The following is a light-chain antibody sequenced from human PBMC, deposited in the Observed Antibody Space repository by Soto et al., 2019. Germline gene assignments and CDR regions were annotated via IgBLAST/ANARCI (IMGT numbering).Light chain of an antibody. V-gene: IGKV1-27*01. CDR2: AAS. CDR3: QKYNNAPFT. CDR1: QGISNY. J-gene: IGKJ3*01. Sequence: DIQMTQSPSSLSASVGDRVTITCRASQGISNYLAWFQQKPGKVPKLLIYAASTLQIGVPSRFSGSGSGTDFTLTISSLQPEDVATYYCQKYNNAPFTFGPGTKVDIK.